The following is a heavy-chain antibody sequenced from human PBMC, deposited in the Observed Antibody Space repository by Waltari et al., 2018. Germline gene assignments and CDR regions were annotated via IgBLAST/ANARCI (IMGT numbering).Heavy chain of an antibody. J-gene: IGHJ4*02. Sequence: QVQLVQSGAEVKKPGSSVKVSCKASGGTFSSYAISWVRPAPGHGLEWMERRIPIRGRANYGQKFQGRVTITADKSTSTAYMELSSLRSEDTAVYYCAREGTKYYYDSSGYLVHWGQGTLVTVSS. V-gene: IGHV1-69*04. CDR2: RIPIRGRA. CDR1: GGTFSSYA. CDR3: AREGTKYYYDSSGYLVH. D-gene: IGHD3-22*01.